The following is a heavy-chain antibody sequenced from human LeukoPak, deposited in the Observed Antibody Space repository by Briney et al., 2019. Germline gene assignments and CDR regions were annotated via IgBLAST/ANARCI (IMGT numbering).Heavy chain of an antibody. V-gene: IGHV3-64*01. J-gene: IGHJ4*02. Sequence: PGGSLRLSCAASGFTFSRYAMHWVRQAPGKGLEYVSAISSNGGSTYYANSVKGRFTISRDNSKNTLYLQMGSLRAEDMAVYYCARGSGSYYFDYWGQGTLVTVSS. CDR1: GFTFSRYA. D-gene: IGHD1-26*01. CDR2: ISSNGGST. CDR3: ARGSGSYYFDY.